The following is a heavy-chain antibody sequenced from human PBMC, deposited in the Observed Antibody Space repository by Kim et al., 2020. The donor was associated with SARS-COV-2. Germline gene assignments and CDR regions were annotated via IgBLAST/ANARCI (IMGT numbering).Heavy chain of an antibody. CDR2: INQSGST. Sequence: SETLSLTCAVYGGSFSGYYWSWMRQPPGKGLQWIGEINQSGSTSYNPSLKSRVTISVDTSNNQFSLKLTSVTAADTAVYFCARGPRYCSSTSCYELDYWGPGTLVTVSS. V-gene: IGHV4-34*01. D-gene: IGHD2-2*01. CDR1: GGSFSGYY. CDR3: ARGPRYCSSTSCYELDY. J-gene: IGHJ4*02.